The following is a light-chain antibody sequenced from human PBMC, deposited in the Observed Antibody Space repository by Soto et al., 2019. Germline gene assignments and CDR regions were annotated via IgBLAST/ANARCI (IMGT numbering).Light chain of an antibody. CDR1: RSISSW. CDR2: KAS. Sequence: DIQMTQSPSTLSASVGDRVTITCRASRSISSWLAWYQQKPGKAPKLLIYKASSLESGVPSRFSGSGSGTEFTLTISLLQPDDSATYYCQQYNSYSYTFGQGTKLEIK. CDR3: QQYNSYSYT. V-gene: IGKV1-5*03. J-gene: IGKJ2*01.